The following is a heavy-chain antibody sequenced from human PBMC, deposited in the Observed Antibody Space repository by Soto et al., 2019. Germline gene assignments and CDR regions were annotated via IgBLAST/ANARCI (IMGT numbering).Heavy chain of an antibody. Sequence: SVKVSCKALRGTFTNYAFSWVRQAPGQGLGWMGGIMPFFGSGNYAQKFQGRINITADESTSSVYLELTSLRSEDTAVYYCARDRAGYYSHFVYWGQGTLVTVSS. CDR3: ARDRAGYYSHFVY. D-gene: IGHD3-22*01. V-gene: IGHV1-69*13. CDR2: IMPFFGSG. CDR1: RGTFTNYA. J-gene: IGHJ4*02.